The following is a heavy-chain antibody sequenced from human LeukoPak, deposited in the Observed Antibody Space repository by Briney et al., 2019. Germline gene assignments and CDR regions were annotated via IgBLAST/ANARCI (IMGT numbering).Heavy chain of an antibody. V-gene: IGHV4-4*07. D-gene: IGHD3-22*01. Sequence: PSETLSLTCTVSGGSFSSYYWSWIRQPAGKGLDWIGRIYNSGGTNYNPSLESRVTMSVDPSKNQFSLKLASVTVADTATYYCVRQGTNSGYYLLDYWGQGHLVIVSS. CDR1: GGSFSSYY. J-gene: IGHJ4*02. CDR3: VRQGTNSGYYLLDY. CDR2: IYNSGGT.